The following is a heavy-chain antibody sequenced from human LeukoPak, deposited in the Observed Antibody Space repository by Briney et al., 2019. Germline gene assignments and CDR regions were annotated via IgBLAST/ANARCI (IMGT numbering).Heavy chain of an antibody. J-gene: IGHJ4*02. CDR1: GFTFTGYY. CDR2: ISAYNGNT. CDR3: ATGPPFDY. Sequence: ASVKVSCKASGFTFTGYYMHWVRQAPGQGLEWMGWISAYNGNTNYAQKLQGRVTMTTDTSTSTAYMELRSLRSDDTAVYYCATGPPFDYWGQGTLVTVSS. V-gene: IGHV1-18*04.